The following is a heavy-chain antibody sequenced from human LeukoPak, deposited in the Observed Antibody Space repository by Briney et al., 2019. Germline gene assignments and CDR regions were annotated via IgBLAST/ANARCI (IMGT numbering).Heavy chain of an antibody. D-gene: IGHD3-10*01. CDR2: IYYSGST. Sequence: SETLSLTCTVSGGSISSSSYYWGWIRQPPGKGLEWIGSIYYSGSTYYNPSLKSRVTISVDTSKNQFSLKLSSVTAADTAVYYCARGSLRWFGVIVWGQGTLVTVSS. CDR1: GGSISSSSYY. V-gene: IGHV4-39*07. CDR3: ARGSLRWFGVIV. J-gene: IGHJ4*02.